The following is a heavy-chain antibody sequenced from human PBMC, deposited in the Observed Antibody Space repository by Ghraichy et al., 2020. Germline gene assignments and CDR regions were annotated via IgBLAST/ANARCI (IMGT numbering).Heavy chain of an antibody. CDR2: MSPNSGNT. CDR1: GYTFTNYD. Sequence: ASVKVSCKASGYTFTNYDINWVRQATGQGLEWMGWMSPNSGNTGSAQKFQGRVTITRNTSISTAYMELSSLRSEDTAVYYCARLITMIRGVPNDGMDVWGQGTTVTVSS. CDR3: ARLITMIRGVPNDGMDV. V-gene: IGHV1-8*03. D-gene: IGHD3-10*01. J-gene: IGHJ6*02.